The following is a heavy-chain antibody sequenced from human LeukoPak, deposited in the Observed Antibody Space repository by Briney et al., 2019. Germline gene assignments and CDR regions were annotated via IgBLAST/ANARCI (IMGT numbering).Heavy chain of an antibody. J-gene: IGHJ4*02. V-gene: IGHV3-7*01. Sequence: GGSLRLSCAASGFTFSRYWVIWVRQAPGKGLEWVVNINQDGSQKNYVDSVKGRFTISSDDAQNLLYLQMNSLRAEDTAVYYCARDGLSGARDYWGQGTLVTVSS. CDR1: GFTFSRYW. CDR2: INQDGSQK. CDR3: ARDGLSGARDY. D-gene: IGHD4/OR15-4a*01.